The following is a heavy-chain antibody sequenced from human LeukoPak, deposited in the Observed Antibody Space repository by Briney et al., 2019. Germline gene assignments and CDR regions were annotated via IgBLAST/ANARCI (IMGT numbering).Heavy chain of an antibody. V-gene: IGHV4-59*01. Sequence: SETLSLTCTVSGGSISNYYWSWIRQPPGKGLEWSGYIYYSGSTNYNPSLKSRVTISVDTSKNQFSLKLSSVTAADTAVYYCARDNKYQLPRTGYYYNYYGMDVWGKGTTVTVSS. J-gene: IGHJ6*04. CDR2: IYYSGST. CDR3: ARDNKYQLPRTGYYYNYYGMDV. D-gene: IGHD2-2*01. CDR1: GGSISNYY.